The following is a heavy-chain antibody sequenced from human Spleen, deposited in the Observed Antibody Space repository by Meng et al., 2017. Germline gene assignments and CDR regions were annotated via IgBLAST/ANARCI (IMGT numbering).Heavy chain of an antibody. CDR3: ARGPTTMAHDFDY. CDR2: INHSGST. V-gene: IGHV4-34*01. Sequence: SETLSLTCVVSGGSFSDYYWSWIRQPPGKGLEWIGEINHSGSTNYTPSLESRATISVDTSQNNPSLKLSSVTAADSAVYYCARGPTTMAHDFDYWGQGTLVTVSS. J-gene: IGHJ4*02. CDR1: GGSFSDYY. D-gene: IGHD4-11*01.